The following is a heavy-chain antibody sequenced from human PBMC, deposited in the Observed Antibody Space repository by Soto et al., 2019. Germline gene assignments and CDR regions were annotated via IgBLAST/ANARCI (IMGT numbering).Heavy chain of an antibody. CDR1: GFTFSSYE. Sequence: PGGSLRLSCAASGFTFSSYEMNWVRQAPGKGLEWVSSISSSSSYIYYADSVKGRFTISRDNAKNSLYLQMNSLRAEDTAVYYCARDQDAGYYDILTGYQHPYYGMDVWGQGTTVTVSS. CDR2: ISSSSSYI. J-gene: IGHJ6*02. D-gene: IGHD3-9*01. V-gene: IGHV3-21*01. CDR3: ARDQDAGYYDILTGYQHPYYGMDV.